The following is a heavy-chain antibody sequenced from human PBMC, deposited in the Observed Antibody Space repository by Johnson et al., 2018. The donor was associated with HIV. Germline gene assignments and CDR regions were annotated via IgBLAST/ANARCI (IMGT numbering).Heavy chain of an antibody. CDR3: AVGIQLWFASEGDAFDI. D-gene: IGHD5-18*01. CDR1: GFNFSSYG. V-gene: IGHV3-30*19. Sequence: QVQLVESGGGVVQPGRSLSISCAASGFNFSSYGMHWVRQAPGKGLEWVAVISYDGSEKYYADSVKGRFAISRDNAKSTLYLLMNYLTPEDTAMYYCAVGIQLWFASEGDAFDIWGQGAMVSVSS. J-gene: IGHJ3*02. CDR2: ISYDGSEK.